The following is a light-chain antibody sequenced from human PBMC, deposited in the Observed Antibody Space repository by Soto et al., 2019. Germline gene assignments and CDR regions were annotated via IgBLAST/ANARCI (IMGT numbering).Light chain of an antibody. CDR3: QQSHSIPRT. J-gene: IGKJ1*01. CDR2: AAF. Sequence: DIQMTQSPSSLSASVGDRVTITCRASQSVSMYLNWYQQRPGKAPKLLIYAAFTLESGVPSRFSGCGSGTEFTLTISSLQPEDFATYYCQQSHSIPRTFGQGTKVEI. V-gene: IGKV1-39*01. CDR1: QSVSMY.